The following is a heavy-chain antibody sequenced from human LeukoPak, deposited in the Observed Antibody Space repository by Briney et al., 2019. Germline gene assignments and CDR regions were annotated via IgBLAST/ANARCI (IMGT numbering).Heavy chain of an antibody. CDR2: IYSGGST. Sequence: GGSLRLSCAASGFTVSSNYMSWVRRAPGKGLEWVSVIYSGGSTYYADSVKGRFTISRDNSKNPLYLQMNSLRAEDTAVYYCARAQSGDPIFGVVRPEYYFDYWGQGTLVTVSS. J-gene: IGHJ4*02. V-gene: IGHV3-66*02. CDR3: ARAQSGDPIFGVVRPEYYFDY. CDR1: GFTVSSNY. D-gene: IGHD3-3*01.